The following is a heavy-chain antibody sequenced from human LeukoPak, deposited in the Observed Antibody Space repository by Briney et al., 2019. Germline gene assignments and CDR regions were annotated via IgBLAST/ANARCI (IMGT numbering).Heavy chain of an antibody. Sequence: GGSLRLSCAASGFTFSSYWMSWVRQAPGKGLEWVANIKQDGSEKYYVDSVKGRFTISRDNAKNSLYLQMNSLRAEDTAVYYCARDTVVVPAAFYYYYYMDVWGKGTTVTVYS. V-gene: IGHV3-7*01. CDR3: ARDTVVVPAAFYYYYYMDV. J-gene: IGHJ6*03. CDR1: GFTFSSYW. D-gene: IGHD2-2*01. CDR2: IKQDGSEK.